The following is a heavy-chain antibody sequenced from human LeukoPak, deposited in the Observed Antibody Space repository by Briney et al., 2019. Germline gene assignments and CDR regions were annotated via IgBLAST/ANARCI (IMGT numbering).Heavy chain of an antibody. J-gene: IGHJ3*02. D-gene: IGHD4-23*01. V-gene: IGHV4-59*01. CDR2: VYYSGST. Sequence: SETLSLTCTVSGGSISSYYWSWIRQPPGKGLEWIGYVYYSGSTNYNPSLKSRVTISVDTSKNQFSLKLSSVTAADTAVYYCHSVADAFDIWGQGTMVTVSS. CDR1: GGSISSYY. CDR3: HSVADAFDI.